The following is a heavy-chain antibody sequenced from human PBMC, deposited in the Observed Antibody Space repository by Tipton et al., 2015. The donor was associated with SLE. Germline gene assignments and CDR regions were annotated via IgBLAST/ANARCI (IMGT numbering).Heavy chain of an antibody. CDR2: ISPFNGNT. CDR1: GYTFLSYG. V-gene: IGHV1-18*01. Sequence: QLVQSGAEVKKPGASVKVSCKASGYTFLSYGISWVRQAPGQGLEWMGWISPFNGNTNYAQKLQGRVTMTTDTATSTAYMELTSLRSDDTAVYYCAREMGRGDDILTGYYYFDYWGQGSLVTVSS. D-gene: IGHD3-9*01. CDR3: AREMGRGDDILTGYYYFDY. J-gene: IGHJ4*02.